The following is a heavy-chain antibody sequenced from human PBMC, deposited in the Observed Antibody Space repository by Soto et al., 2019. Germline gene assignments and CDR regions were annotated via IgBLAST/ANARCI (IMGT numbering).Heavy chain of an antibody. CDR1: GFTFSSYA. D-gene: IGHD3-22*01. CDR2: ISGTGGST. Sequence: EVQLLQSGGGLVQPGGSLRLSCAASGFTFSSYAMSWVRQAPGKGLEWVSTISGTGGSTYYPDSVKGRFTISRDNSKNTVYLQMNSLRAEDAALYYCAKEMTSGYYLFDSWGQGTLVTVSS. CDR3: AKEMTSGYYLFDS. J-gene: IGHJ4*02. V-gene: IGHV3-23*01.